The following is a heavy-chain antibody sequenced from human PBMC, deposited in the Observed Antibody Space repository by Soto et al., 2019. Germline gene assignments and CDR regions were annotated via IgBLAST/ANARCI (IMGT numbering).Heavy chain of an antibody. CDR1: GGSISSYY. CDR2: IYYSGST. D-gene: IGHD2-21*02. Sequence: SETLSLTCTVSGGSISSYYWSWIRQPPGKGLEWIGYIYYSGSTNYNPSLKSRVTISVDTSKNQFSLKLSSVTAADTAVYYCSGVVVTADDAFDIWGQGTMVT. J-gene: IGHJ3*02. V-gene: IGHV4-59*08. CDR3: SGVVVTADDAFDI.